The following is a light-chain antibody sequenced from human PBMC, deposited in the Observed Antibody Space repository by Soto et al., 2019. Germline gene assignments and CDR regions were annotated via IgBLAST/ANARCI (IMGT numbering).Light chain of an antibody. CDR2: KAS. Sequence: DIQMTQSPSTLSASVGDRVTISCRASQSISSWLAWYQQKPGKAPKLLISKASTLESAVPSRFSGSGSGTDFILTISSLQPDDFATYYCQQYKSNRRTFGQGTKVDIK. J-gene: IGKJ1*01. CDR3: QQYKSNRRT. V-gene: IGKV1-5*03. CDR1: QSISSW.